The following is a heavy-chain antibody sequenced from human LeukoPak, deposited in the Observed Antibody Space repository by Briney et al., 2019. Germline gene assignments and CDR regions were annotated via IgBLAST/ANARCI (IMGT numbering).Heavy chain of an antibody. CDR1: GYTFTGYY. J-gene: IGHJ4*02. CDR3: AREDGYNPGDFGY. V-gene: IGHV1-2*02. CDR2: INPNSGGT. Sequence: ASVKVSCKASGYTFTGYYIHWVRQAPGQGLEWMGWINPNSGGTNYAQKFQGRVTMTRDTSISTAYMELSRLRSDDTAVYYCAREDGYNPGDFGYWGQGTLVTVSS. D-gene: IGHD5-24*01.